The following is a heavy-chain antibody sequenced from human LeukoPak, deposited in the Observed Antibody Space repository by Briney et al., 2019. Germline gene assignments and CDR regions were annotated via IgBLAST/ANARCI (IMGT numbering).Heavy chain of an antibody. D-gene: IGHD5-12*01. V-gene: IGHV3-23*01. J-gene: IGHJ5*02. CDR3: AKDDSGYARPNSFDP. CDR2: ISGSGGST. Sequence: GGSLRLSCAASGFTFSSYAMSWVRQAPVKELEWVSAISGSGGSTYYADSVKGRFTISRDNSKNTLYLQMNSLRAEDTAVYYCAKDDSGYARPNSFDPWGQGTLVTVSS. CDR1: GFTFSSYA.